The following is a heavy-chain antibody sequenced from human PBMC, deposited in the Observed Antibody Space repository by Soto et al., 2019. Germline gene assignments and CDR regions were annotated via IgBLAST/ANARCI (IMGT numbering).Heavy chain of an antibody. J-gene: IGHJ6*02. V-gene: IGHV1-2*04. CDR2: INPNSGGT. CDR1: GYTFTGYY. D-gene: IGHD5-18*01. CDR3: ARGDHLTVDTAFYAGMDV. Sequence: ASVKVSCKASGYTFTGYYMHWVRQAPGQGLEWMGWINPNSGGTNYAQKFQGWVTMTRDTSISTAYMELSRLRSDDTAVYYCARGDHLTVDTAFYAGMDVWGQGTTVTVSS.